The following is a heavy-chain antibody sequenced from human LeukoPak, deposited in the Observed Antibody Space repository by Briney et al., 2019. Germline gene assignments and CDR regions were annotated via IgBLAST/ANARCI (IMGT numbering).Heavy chain of an antibody. CDR1: GYTFTVYY. D-gene: IGHD2-15*01. V-gene: IGHV1-2*02. J-gene: IGHJ3*02. CDR2: INPNSGGT. Sequence: ASVKLSCKASGYTFTVYYIHWVRHAPAQGLGRMGWINPNSGGTNYAQKFQGRVTMTRDTSISTAYMELSRLRSDDTAVYYCAREGRGWAFDIWGQGTMVTVSS. CDR3: AREGRGWAFDI.